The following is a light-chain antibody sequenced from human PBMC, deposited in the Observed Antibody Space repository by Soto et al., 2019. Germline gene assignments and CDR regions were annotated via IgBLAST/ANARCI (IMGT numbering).Light chain of an antibody. CDR3: QQRSNWQIT. CDR1: QSVSTY. J-gene: IGKJ5*01. V-gene: IGKV3-11*01. CDR2: DAS. Sequence: ESVLTQSPGTLSLSPGESATLSCRASQSVSTYLAWYQQKPGQAPRLLIYDASNRVTGIPARFRGSGSGTDFTLTISSLEPDDFAVYYCQQRSNWQITFGQGTRLEI.